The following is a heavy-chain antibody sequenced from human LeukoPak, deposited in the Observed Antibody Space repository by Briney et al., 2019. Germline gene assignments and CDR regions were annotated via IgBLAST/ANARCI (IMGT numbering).Heavy chain of an antibody. CDR1: GYTFTSYD. D-gene: IGHD3-3*01. V-gene: IGHV1-8*01. J-gene: IGHJ5*02. CDR2: MNPNSGNT. Sequence: ASVKVSCKASGYTFTSYDINWVRQATGQGLEWMGWMNPNSGNTGYAQKFQGRVTMTRNTSISTAYMELSSPRSEDTAVYYCARGENYDFWSGYWFDPWGQGTLVTVSS. CDR3: ARGENYDFWSGYWFDP.